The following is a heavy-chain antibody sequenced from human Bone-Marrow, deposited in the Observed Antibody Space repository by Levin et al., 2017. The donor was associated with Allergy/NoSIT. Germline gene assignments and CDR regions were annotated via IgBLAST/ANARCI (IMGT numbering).Heavy chain of an antibody. J-gene: IGHJ5*02. CDR1: DDSISSSNW. V-gene: IGHV4-4*02. CDR2: IYHSGST. Sequence: GTLSLTCGVSDDSISSSNWWTWVRQPPGKGLEWIGEIYHSGSTNYNPSLKSRVTISVEKSKNQFSLKLSSVTAADTAVYYCARRNVLAPGEDWFDPWGQGILVTVSS. CDR3: ARRNVLAPGEDWFDP. D-gene: IGHD7-27*01.